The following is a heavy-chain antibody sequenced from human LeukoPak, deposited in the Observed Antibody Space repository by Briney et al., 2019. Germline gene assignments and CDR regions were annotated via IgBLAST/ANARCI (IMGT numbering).Heavy chain of an antibody. D-gene: IGHD5-18*01. Sequence: GESLTLSCAPSGLTFSTYSMRWVRQPPGGAREWVSNVSSGSSTIYYADSVNGRFTISRDNAKNALYLQMNSLSDEDTAVYYCASDLGYSCDYWGQGTLVTVSS. CDR3: ASDLGYSCDY. V-gene: IGHV3-48*02. J-gene: IGHJ4*02. CDR2: VSSGSSTI. CDR1: GLTFSTYS.